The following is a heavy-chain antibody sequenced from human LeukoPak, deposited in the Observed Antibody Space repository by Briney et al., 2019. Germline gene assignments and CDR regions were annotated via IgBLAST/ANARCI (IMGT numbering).Heavy chain of an antibody. CDR2: IYSGGST. CDR3: ASRNYYDSSGLLDY. J-gene: IGHJ4*02. D-gene: IGHD3-22*01. Sequence: GGSLRLSCAASGFTVSSNYMSWVRQAPGKGLEWVSVIYSGGSTYYADSVKGRFTISRDNSKNTLYLQMNSLRAEDTAVYYCASRNYYDSSGLLDYWGQGTLVTVSS. CDR1: GFTVSSNY. V-gene: IGHV3-53*01.